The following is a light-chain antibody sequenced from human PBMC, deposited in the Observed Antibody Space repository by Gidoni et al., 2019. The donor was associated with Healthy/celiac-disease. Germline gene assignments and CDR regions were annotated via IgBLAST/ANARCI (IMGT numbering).Light chain of an antibody. Sequence: SVLTQPPSASGTPGQRVTISCSGSSSNIGSNYVYWYQQLPGTAPKRLIYRNNQRPSGVPDRFSGSKSGTSASLAISGLRSEDEADYYCAAWDDSLSVYVFGTGTKVTVL. V-gene: IGLV1-47*01. CDR1: SSNIGSNY. J-gene: IGLJ1*01. CDR2: RNN. CDR3: AAWDDSLSVYV.